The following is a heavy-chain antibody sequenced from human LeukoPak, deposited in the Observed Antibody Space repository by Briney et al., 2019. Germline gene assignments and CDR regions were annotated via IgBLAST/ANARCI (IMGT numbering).Heavy chain of an antibody. Sequence: SSETLSLTRTVSGGSISSGVYYWSWLRQPPGKALEWMGYIYYSGRTYYNPSLKSRVTISVDTSKNQFSLKLSPVTAADTAVYYCARVLGSGVRDQQKFDYWGQGTLVTVSS. D-gene: IGHD3-10*01. CDR1: GGSISSGVYY. CDR2: IYYSGRT. J-gene: IGHJ4*02. V-gene: IGHV4-30-4*01. CDR3: ARVLGSGVRDQQKFDY.